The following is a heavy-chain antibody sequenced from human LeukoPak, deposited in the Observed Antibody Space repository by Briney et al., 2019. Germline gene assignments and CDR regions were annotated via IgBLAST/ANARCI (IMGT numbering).Heavy chain of an antibody. J-gene: IGHJ3*02. CDR1: GFTFSNYG. CDR3: SRLNDRNAFDI. CDR2: MSYDVNNK. V-gene: IGHV3-30*03. Sequence: GRSLRLSCTASGFTFSNYGMHWVRQAPGKGLEWVAVMSYDVNNKHYADSVKGRFTISRDNSKNTLYLQMDSLKTEDTAVYYCSRLNDRNAFDIWGQGTMATVSS.